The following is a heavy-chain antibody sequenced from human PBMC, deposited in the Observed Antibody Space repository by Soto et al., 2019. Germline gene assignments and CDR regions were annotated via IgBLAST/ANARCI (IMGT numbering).Heavy chain of an antibody. D-gene: IGHD2-2*01. V-gene: IGHV4-30-2*06. Sequence: QLQLQESGSGLVETAQTLSLTCIVSGDSISSGGFPWTWIRQSTGKGLEWIGYVYRTGDTSYNTSLESRARISVDTSRNQFYLKLMSVTPADSAVYFCARDSYAMSSFALDVWGRGTAVTVSS. CDR2: VYRTGDT. CDR1: GDSISSGGFP. CDR3: ARDSYAMSSFALDV. J-gene: IGHJ6*02.